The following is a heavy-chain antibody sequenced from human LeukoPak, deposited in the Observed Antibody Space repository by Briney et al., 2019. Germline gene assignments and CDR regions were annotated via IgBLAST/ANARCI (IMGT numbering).Heavy chain of an antibody. CDR3: ATKQWLAPPPDS. V-gene: IGHV3-74*01. J-gene: IGHJ4*02. D-gene: IGHD6-19*01. CDR2: INTDGTVT. Sequence: GASLRLSCTASGCTFSKYWMLWVRQAPGKGLEIVSRINTDGTVTTYADSVKGRFTVSRDNADNPMFLQMNSVRDEDTAVYYCATKQWLAPPPDSWGQGAPVTVSS. CDR1: GCTFSKYW.